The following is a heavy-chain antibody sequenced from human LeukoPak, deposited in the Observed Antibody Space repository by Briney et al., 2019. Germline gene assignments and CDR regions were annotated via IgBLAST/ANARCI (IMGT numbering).Heavy chain of an antibody. V-gene: IGHV1-24*01. CDR3: ATPTVVVVAASRAFDI. Sequence: GASVKVSCKASGYTFTDYFMHWVRQAPGQGLEWMGGFDPEDGETIYAQKFQGRVTMTEDTSTDTAYMELSSLRSEDTAVYYCATPTVVVVAASRAFDIWGQGTMVTVSS. J-gene: IGHJ3*02. CDR1: GYTFTDYF. D-gene: IGHD2-15*01. CDR2: FDPEDGET.